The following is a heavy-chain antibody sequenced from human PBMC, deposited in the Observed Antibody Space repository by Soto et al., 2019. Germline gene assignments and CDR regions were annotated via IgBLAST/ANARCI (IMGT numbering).Heavy chain of an antibody. Sequence: EVQLVETGGGLIQPGGSLRLSCAASDFTVNNNYMTWVRQAPGRGLEWVSIIYSGGSTYYADSVKGRFTIPRDNSKNTLYLQMNNLRAEDTAVYYCARLMRASGIDYWGQGTLVTVSS. CDR1: DFTVNNNY. CDR2: IYSGGST. V-gene: IGHV3-53*02. D-gene: IGHD3-10*01. J-gene: IGHJ4*02. CDR3: ARLMRASGIDY.